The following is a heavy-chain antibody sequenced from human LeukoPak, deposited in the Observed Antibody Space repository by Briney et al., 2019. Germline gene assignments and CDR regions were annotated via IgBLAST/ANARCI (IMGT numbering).Heavy chain of an antibody. CDR2: IYYSGST. D-gene: IGHD6-13*01. CDR3: AREMAAGPNNWFGP. J-gene: IGHJ5*02. Sequence: SETLSLTCTVSGGSISSGDYYWSWIRQPPGKGLEWIGYIYYSGSTYYNPSLKSRVTISVDTSKNQFSLKLSSVTAADTAVYYCAREMAAGPNNWFGPWGQGTLVTVSS. CDR1: GGSISSGDYY. V-gene: IGHV4-30-4*01.